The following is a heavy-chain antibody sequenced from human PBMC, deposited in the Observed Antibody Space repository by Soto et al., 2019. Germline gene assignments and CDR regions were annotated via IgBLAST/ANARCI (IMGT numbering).Heavy chain of an antibody. CDR3: ARLTAQVTPYWGFIDY. CDR2: IYPGDSDT. D-gene: IGHD7-27*01. J-gene: IGHJ4*02. Sequence: PGESLKISCKGSGYSFTSYWIGWVRQMPGKGLEWMGIIYPGDSDTRYSPSFQGQVTISADKSISTAYLQWSSLKASDTARYYCARLTAQVTPYWGFIDYWGQGTLVTVSS. V-gene: IGHV5-51*01. CDR1: GYSFTSYW.